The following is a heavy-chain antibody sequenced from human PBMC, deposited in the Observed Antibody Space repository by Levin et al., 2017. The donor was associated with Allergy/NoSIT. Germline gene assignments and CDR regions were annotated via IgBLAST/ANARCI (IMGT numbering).Heavy chain of an antibody. CDR1: GGTFSSYA. CDR3: AREGSPNCGGDCYADY. J-gene: IGHJ4*02. Sequence: KISCKASGGTFSSYAISWVRQAPGQGLEWMGGIIPIFGTANYAQKFQGRVTITADESTSTAYMELSSLRSEDTAVYYCAREGSPNCGGDCYADYWGQGTLVTVSS. D-gene: IGHD2-21*01. V-gene: IGHV1-69*01. CDR2: IIPIFGTA.